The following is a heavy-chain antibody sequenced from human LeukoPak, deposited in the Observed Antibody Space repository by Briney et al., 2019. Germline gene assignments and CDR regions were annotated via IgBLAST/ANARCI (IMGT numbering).Heavy chain of an antibody. Sequence: SETLSLTCAVYGGSFSGYYWSWIRQPPGKGLEWIGEINHSGSTNYNPSLKSRVTISVDTSKNQFSLKLSSVTAADTAVYYCAREGGYYDFWSGYYTDAFDIWGQGAMVTVSS. CDR1: GGSFSGYY. CDR2: INHSGST. D-gene: IGHD3-3*01. J-gene: IGHJ3*02. CDR3: AREGGYYDFWSGYYTDAFDI. V-gene: IGHV4-34*01.